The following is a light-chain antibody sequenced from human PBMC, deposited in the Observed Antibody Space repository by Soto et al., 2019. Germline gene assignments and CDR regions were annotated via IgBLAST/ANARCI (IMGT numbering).Light chain of an antibody. CDR3: QQYGSSYT. J-gene: IGKJ3*01. Sequence: EIVLTQSPGTLSLSPGERATLSCRASQSVRNKYLAWYQQQPGQAPRLLIYGTSTRDTGIPDRFSGSGSGTDFTLTISRLEPEDFAVYYCQQYGSSYTFGPGTKVEIK. CDR2: GTS. V-gene: IGKV3-20*01. CDR1: QSVRNKY.